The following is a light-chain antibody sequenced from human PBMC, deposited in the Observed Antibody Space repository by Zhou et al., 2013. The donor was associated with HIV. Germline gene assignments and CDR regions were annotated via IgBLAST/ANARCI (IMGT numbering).Light chain of an antibody. CDR3: QHYDSGLKVFT. V-gene: IGKV3-20*01. Sequence: EIVLTQSPGTLSLSPGERATLSCRASQSVSSNYLAWYQQKPGQAPRLLIYGASIRAPGIPARFSGSVSRTEFTLTISSIQAEDFAVYHCQHYDSGLKVFTFGPGTKVDVK. J-gene: IGKJ3*01. CDR2: GAS. CDR1: QSVSSNY.